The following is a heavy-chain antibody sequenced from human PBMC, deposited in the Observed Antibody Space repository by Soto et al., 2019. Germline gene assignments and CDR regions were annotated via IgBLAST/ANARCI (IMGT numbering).Heavy chain of an antibody. CDR3: ARGVGTIFGVVTAGFDY. V-gene: IGHV1-8*01. CDR2: MNPNSGNT. Sequence: ASVKVSCKASGYTFTSYDINWVRQATGQGLEWMGWMNPNSGNTGYAQKFQGRVTMTRNTSISTAYMELSSLRSEDTAVYYCARGVGTIFGVVTAGFDYWGQGTLVTVSS. J-gene: IGHJ4*02. D-gene: IGHD3-3*01. CDR1: GYTFTSYD.